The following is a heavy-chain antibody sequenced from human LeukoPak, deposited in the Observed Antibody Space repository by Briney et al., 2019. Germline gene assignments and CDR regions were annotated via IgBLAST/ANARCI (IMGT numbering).Heavy chain of an antibody. CDR1: GYTFTGYY. CDR2: INPNSGGT. Sequence: ASVKVSCKASGYTFTGYYMHWVRQAAGQGLEWMGWINPNSGGTNYAQKFQGRVTMTRDTSISTAYMELSRLRSDDTAVYYCARGGCSSTSCYEVYYYYGMDVWGQGTTVTVSS. CDR3: ARGGCSSTSCYEVYYYYGMDV. V-gene: IGHV1-2*02. J-gene: IGHJ6*02. D-gene: IGHD2-2*01.